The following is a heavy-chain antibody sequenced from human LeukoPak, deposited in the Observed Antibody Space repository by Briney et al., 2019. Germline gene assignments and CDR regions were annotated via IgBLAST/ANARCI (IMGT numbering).Heavy chain of an antibody. D-gene: IGHD6-19*01. Sequence: PSETLSLTCTVSGGSINSGSYYWGWIRQPPGKGLEWIGIIIYSGSTYYNPSLKNRVTISVDTSNNQFSLKLSSVTDADTAVYYCARPYTSGWRGGFDYWGQGTLVTVSS. CDR3: ARPYTSGWRGGFDY. CDR2: IIYSGST. V-gene: IGHV4-39*01. J-gene: IGHJ4*02. CDR1: GGSINSGSYY.